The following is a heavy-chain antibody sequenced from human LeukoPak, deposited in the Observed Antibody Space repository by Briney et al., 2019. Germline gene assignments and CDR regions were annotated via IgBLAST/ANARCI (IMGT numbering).Heavy chain of an antibody. CDR3: ARSVAASRDY. Sequence: GGSLRLSCAASGFTFSSYAMSWVRQAPGKGLEWVSGINWNGGSTGYADSVKGRFTISRDNAKNSLYLQMNSLRAEDTALYYCARSVAASRDYWGQGTLVTVSS. CDR2: INWNGGST. CDR1: GFTFSSYA. J-gene: IGHJ4*02. V-gene: IGHV3-20*04. D-gene: IGHD2-15*01.